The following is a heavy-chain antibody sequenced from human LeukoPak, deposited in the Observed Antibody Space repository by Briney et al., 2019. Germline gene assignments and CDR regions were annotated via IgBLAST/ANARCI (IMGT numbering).Heavy chain of an antibody. CDR1: GFTFTNYD. CDR2: MNPNSGNT. J-gene: IGHJ4*02. V-gene: IGHV1-8*01. CDR3: VKESGAVFGPDYFDS. D-gene: IGHD6-19*01. Sequence: ASVKVSCKASGFTFTNYDVNWVRQATGQGLEWMGWMNPNSGNTGYTQKFQGRVAMTRDNSITTAYMELSSLRSEDTAVYYCVKESGAVFGPDYFDSRGQGTLVTGSS.